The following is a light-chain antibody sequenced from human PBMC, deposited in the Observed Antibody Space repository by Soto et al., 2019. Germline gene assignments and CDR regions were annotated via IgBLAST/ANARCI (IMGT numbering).Light chain of an antibody. V-gene: IGLV2-14*03. CDR1: SSDVGRYDY. CDR3: SSFTTSSTLI. Sequence: QSALTQPASVSGSPGQSITISCTGTSSDVGRYDYVSWYQQHPGKVPKLMIRNVSNRPSGVSNRFSGSKSGNTASLTISGLQAEDEADYYCSSFTTSSTLIFGGGTKVTV. J-gene: IGLJ2*01. CDR2: NVS.